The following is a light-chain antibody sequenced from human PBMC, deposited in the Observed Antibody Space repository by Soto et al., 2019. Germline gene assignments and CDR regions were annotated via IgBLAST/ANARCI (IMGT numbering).Light chain of an antibody. V-gene: IGKV3-15*01. CDR2: RAS. Sequence: EIVMTQSPATLSVSPGEGATLSCRASQTINSNLAWYRHKPGQAPRLLIYRASTRAAGLPDRFICSGSGTEFTLTISSLQSEDFAVYYCQQYHKWPITFGKGTRLEIK. J-gene: IGKJ5*01. CDR1: QTINSN. CDR3: QQYHKWPIT.